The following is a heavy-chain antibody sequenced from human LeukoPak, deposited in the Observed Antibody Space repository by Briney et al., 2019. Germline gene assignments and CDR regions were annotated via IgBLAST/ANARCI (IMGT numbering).Heavy chain of an antibody. Sequence: SQTLSLTCAISGDSVSSNSAAWNWIRQSPSRGLEWLGRTYYRSKWYNDYAVSVKSRITINPDTSKNQFSLQLNSATPEDTAVYYCAREGWFGELLPYYYGMDVWGQGTTVTV. D-gene: IGHD3-10*01. CDR1: GDSVSSNSAA. CDR2: TYYRSKWYN. J-gene: IGHJ6*02. CDR3: AREGWFGELLPYYYGMDV. V-gene: IGHV6-1*01.